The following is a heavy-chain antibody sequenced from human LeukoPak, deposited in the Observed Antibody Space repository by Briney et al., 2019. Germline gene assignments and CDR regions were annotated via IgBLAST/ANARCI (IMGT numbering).Heavy chain of an antibody. Sequence: SETLSLTCAVYGGSFRGYYWSWVRQPPGKGLEWIGEIHYTGATNYKPSLKSRVTISGDPSKNQVSLRVSSVTAADTAVYYCARGVLGPYYFDLWGRGTLVTVSS. V-gene: IGHV4-34*01. J-gene: IGHJ2*01. CDR2: IHYTGAT. D-gene: IGHD7-27*01. CDR3: ARGVLGPYYFDL. CDR1: GGSFRGYY.